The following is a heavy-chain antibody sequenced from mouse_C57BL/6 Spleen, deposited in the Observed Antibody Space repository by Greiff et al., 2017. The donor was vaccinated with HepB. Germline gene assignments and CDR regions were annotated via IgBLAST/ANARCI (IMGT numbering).Heavy chain of an antibody. CDR3: ARRGITTVVATRYFDV. CDR1: GFTFSSYT. V-gene: IGHV5-9*01. Sequence: EVKVVESGGGLVKPGGSLKLSCAASGFTFSSYTMSWVRQTPEKRLEWVATISGGGGNTYYPDSVKGRFTISRDNAKNTLYLQMSSLRSEDTALYYCARRGITTVVATRYFDVWGTGTTVTVSS. CDR2: ISGGGGNT. D-gene: IGHD1-1*01. J-gene: IGHJ1*03.